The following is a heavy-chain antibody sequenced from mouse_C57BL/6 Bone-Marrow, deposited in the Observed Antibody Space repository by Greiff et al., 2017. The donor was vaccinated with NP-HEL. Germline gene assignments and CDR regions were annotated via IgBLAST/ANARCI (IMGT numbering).Heavy chain of an antibody. CDR1: GYTFTDYY. D-gene: IGHD1-1*01. V-gene: IGHV1-26*01. CDR3: VRGITARVDY. CDR2: INPNNGGT. J-gene: IGHJ2*01. Sequence: EVQLQQSGPELVKPGASVKISCKASGYTFTDYYMNWVKQSHGKSLEWIGDINPNNGGTSYNQKFKGKATLTVDESSSTAYMELRSLTSEDSAVYCCVRGITARVDYWGQGTTLTVSS.